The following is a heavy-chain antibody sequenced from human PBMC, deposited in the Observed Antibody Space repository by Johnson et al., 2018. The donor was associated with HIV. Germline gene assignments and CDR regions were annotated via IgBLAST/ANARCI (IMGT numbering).Heavy chain of an antibody. CDR3: ARDRYWDYVVGAFDI. V-gene: IGHV3-66*01. CDR1: GFTVSGNY. D-gene: IGHD1-26*01. J-gene: IGHJ3*02. CDR2: VYTGGST. Sequence: VQLVESGGGVVQPGRSLRLSCAASGFTVSGNYMSWVRQAPGKGLEWVSVVYTGGSTFYADSVKGRFTISRDNSKNTLYLQMNSLRAEDTALYYCARDRYWDYVVGAFDIWGQGTMVTVSS.